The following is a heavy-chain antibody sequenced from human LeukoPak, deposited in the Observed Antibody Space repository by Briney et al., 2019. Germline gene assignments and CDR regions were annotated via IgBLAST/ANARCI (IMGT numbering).Heavy chain of an antibody. CDR3: ARAKNGYGSGSPYYMDV. V-gene: IGHV3-21*01. CDR1: GFTFSSYS. J-gene: IGHJ6*03. D-gene: IGHD3-10*01. CDR2: ISSSSTYR. Sequence: GRSLRLSCAASGFTFSSYSMNWVRQAPGKGLEWVSSISSSSTYRYYADSVKGRFTISRDNAKNSLYLQMNSLRAEDTAVYYCARAKNGYGSGSPYYMDVWGKGTTVTVSS.